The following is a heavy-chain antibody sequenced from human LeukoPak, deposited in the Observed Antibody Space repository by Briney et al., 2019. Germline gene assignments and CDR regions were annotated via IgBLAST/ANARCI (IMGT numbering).Heavy chain of an antibody. CDR2: IYSGGTT. CDR3: AREYYDSSGFPY. J-gene: IGHJ4*02. Sequence: GGSLRLSCAASGFTVSRNYMSWVRKAPGKGLEWVSVIYSGGTTYYADSVKGRFTISRDNAKNSLFLQMNSLRAEDTAVYYCAREYYDSSGFPYWGQGTLVTVSS. CDR1: GFTVSRNY. V-gene: IGHV3-53*01. D-gene: IGHD3-22*01.